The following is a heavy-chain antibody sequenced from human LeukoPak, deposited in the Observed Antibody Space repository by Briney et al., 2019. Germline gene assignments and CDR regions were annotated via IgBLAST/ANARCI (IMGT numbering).Heavy chain of an antibody. D-gene: IGHD2-2*01. Sequence: GGSLRLSCAASGFTFSSYAMSWVRQAPGKGLEWVSAISGSGGSTYYADSVKGRFTISRDNSKNTLYLQMNSLRAEDTAVYYCAKELYCSSTSCYAGHFAYWGQGTLVTVSS. CDR2: ISGSGGST. V-gene: IGHV3-23*01. CDR1: GFTFSSYA. CDR3: AKELYCSSTSCYAGHFAY. J-gene: IGHJ4*02.